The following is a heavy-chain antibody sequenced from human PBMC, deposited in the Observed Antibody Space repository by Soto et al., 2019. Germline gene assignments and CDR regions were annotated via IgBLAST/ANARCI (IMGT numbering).Heavy chain of an antibody. J-gene: IGHJ6*02. Sequence: QVQLVQSGAEVKKPGASVKVSCKASGYTFTSYDINWVRQATGQGLEWMGWMNPNSGNTGYAQKFQGRVTMTRNTSIXXAXMXXSSRRSEDTAVYYCAAAYYDSSGYYKYYYYYGMDVWGQGTTVTVSS. V-gene: IGHV1-8*01. CDR1: GYTFTSYD. CDR2: MNPNSGNT. D-gene: IGHD3-22*01. CDR3: AAAYYDSSGYYKYYYYYGMDV.